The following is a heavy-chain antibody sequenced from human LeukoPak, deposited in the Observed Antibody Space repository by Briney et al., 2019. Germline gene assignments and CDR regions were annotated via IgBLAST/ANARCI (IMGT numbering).Heavy chain of an antibody. CDR3: AREFVPGDNWLDP. D-gene: IGHD6-19*01. Sequence: PSETLSLTCTVSGGSLSTNSWNWIRQHTGKGLEWNGYISDNGFTTYNPSLTSTVTLSVDTSKNHISLQLRSVTAADTAVDYCAREFVPGDNWLDPWRGGGLVAVS. J-gene: IGHJ5*02. CDR1: GGSLSTNS. CDR2: ISDNGFT. V-gene: IGHV4-59*01.